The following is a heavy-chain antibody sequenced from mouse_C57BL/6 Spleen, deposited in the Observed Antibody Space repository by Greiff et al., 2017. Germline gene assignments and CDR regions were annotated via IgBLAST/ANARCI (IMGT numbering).Heavy chain of an antibody. CDR3: ARRGWFDY. J-gene: IGHJ2*01. D-gene: IGHD1-1*02. CDR2: IDPSDSET. Sequence: QVQLLQPGAELVRPGSSVKLSCKASGYTFTSYWMHWVKQTPIQGLEWIGNIDPSDSETHYNQKFKDKATLTVAKASSTAYMQLSSLTSEDSAVYYCARRGWFDYWGQGTTLTVSS. CDR1: GYTFTSYW. V-gene: IGHV1-52*01.